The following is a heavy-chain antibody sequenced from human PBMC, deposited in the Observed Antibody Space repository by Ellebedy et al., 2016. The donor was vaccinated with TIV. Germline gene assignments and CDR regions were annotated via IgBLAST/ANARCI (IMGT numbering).Heavy chain of an antibody. Sequence: GASLKISCTASGFTFSSYTRNWVRQAPGKGLEWVSSISSTSSYIYYADSLKGRFTISRDNAKNSLYLQMNSLRAEDTAVYYCAEIGSSIAPLWGQGTMVTVSS. J-gene: IGHJ3*01. CDR2: ISSTSSYI. CDR3: AEIGSSIAPL. V-gene: IGHV3-21*01. CDR1: GFTFSSYT. D-gene: IGHD6-6*01.